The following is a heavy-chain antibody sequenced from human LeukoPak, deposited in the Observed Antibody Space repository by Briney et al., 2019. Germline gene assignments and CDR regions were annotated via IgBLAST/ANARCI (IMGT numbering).Heavy chain of an antibody. CDR2: IYYSGST. J-gene: IGHJ4*02. Sequence: SETLSLTCTVSGGSISSSSYYWGWIRQPPGKGLEWIGSIYYSGSTYYNPSLKSRVTISVDTSKNQFSLKLSSVTAADTAVYYCARRTNLRSGSYNYFDYWGQGTLVTVSS. CDR3: ARRTNLRSGSYNYFDY. CDR1: GGSISSSSYY. V-gene: IGHV4-39*01. D-gene: IGHD1-26*01.